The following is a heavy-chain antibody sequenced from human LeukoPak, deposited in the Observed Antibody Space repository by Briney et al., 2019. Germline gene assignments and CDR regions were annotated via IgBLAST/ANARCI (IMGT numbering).Heavy chain of an antibody. Sequence: PSETLSLTCTVSGGSVSSGSYYWSWIRQPPGKGLEWIGYIYYSGSTNYNPSLKSRVTISVDTSKNQFSLKLSSVTAADTAVYYGPRGHSSTYFYGSGSYYFDYWGQGTLVTASS. CDR3: PRGHSSTYFYGSGSYYFDY. J-gene: IGHJ4*02. CDR1: GGSVSSGSYY. CDR2: IYYSGST. D-gene: IGHD3-10*01. V-gene: IGHV4-61*01.